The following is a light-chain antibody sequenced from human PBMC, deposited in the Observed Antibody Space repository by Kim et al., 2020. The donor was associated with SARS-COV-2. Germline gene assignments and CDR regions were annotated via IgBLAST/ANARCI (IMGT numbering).Light chain of an antibody. J-gene: IGKJ4*01. CDR2: GAS. CDR1: QSVSSSY. CDR3: HQYGSSPLT. V-gene: IGKV3-20*01. Sequence: APGETATLSCRASQSVSSSYLAWYQQTPGQAPRLLLYGASSRATGIPDRFSGSGSETDFTLTISRLEPEDFAVYYCHQYGSSPLTFGGGTKVDIK.